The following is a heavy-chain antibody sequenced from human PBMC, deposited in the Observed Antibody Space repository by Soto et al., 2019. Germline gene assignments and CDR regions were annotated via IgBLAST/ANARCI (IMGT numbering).Heavy chain of an antibody. CDR2: ISYDGSNK. D-gene: IGHD3-3*01. V-gene: IGHV3-30-3*01. J-gene: IGHJ4*02. CDR1: GFTFSSYA. CDR3: ARDRGQGSYDFWGGYYLDY. Sequence: QVQLVESGGGVVQPGRSLRLSCAASGFTFSSYAMHWVRQAPGKGLEWVAVISYDGSNKYYADSVKGRFTISRDNSKNAQYMQMNSLEGEDTAVYYCARDRGQGSYDFWGGYYLDYWGQGTLVTVSS.